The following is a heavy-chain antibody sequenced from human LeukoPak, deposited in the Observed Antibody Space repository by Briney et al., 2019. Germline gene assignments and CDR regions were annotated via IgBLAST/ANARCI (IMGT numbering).Heavy chain of an antibody. J-gene: IGHJ4*02. Sequence: SETLSLTCTVSGGSISSYYWSWIRQPPGKGLEWIGYIYYSGSTNYNPSLKSRVTISVDTSKNQFSLKLSSVTAADTAVYYCARAKLSLGYCSSTSCFGDYFDYWGQGTLVTVSS. D-gene: IGHD2-2*01. V-gene: IGHV4-59*01. CDR3: ARAKLSLGYCSSTSCFGDYFDY. CDR1: GGSISSYY. CDR2: IYYSGST.